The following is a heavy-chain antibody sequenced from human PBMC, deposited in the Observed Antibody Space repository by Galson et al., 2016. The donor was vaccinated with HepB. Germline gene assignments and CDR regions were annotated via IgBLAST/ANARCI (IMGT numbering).Heavy chain of an antibody. CDR3: AREDPNIAVAALDY. D-gene: IGHD6-19*01. J-gene: IGHJ4*02. CDR2: SYGDGRT. CDR1: GFIVSNYT. Sequence: SLRLSCAASGFIVSNYTMRWVRQAPGKGLKWVSVSYGDGRTYYAESVKGRFTISRDTSKNTLYLQLNSLRAEDTAVYYCAREDPNIAVAALDYWGQGTLVTVSS. V-gene: IGHV3-66*01.